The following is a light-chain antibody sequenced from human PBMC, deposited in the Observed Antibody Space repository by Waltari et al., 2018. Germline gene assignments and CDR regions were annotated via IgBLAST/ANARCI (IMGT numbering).Light chain of an antibody. CDR1: GSHTRSHT. J-gene: IGLJ3*02. Sequence: QSVLTQPPSASGTPGQTVAISCPGSGSHTRSHTVTWYPQLPGTAPKLLIYSNNQRPSGVPDRFSGSKSGTSASLAISGLQSEDEADYYCAAWDDSLNGWVFGGGTKLTVL. V-gene: IGLV1-44*01. CDR3: AAWDDSLNGWV. CDR2: SNN.